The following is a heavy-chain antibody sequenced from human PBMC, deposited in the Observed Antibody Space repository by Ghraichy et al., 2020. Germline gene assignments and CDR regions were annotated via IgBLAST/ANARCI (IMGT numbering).Heavy chain of an antibody. D-gene: IGHD2-21*01. CDR1: GYTFTSYA. J-gene: IGHJ1*01. V-gene: IGHV1-3*04. CDR3: ARIAVITYFPH. Sequence: ASVKVSCKTSGYTFTSYAMHWVRQAPGQRLEWMGWINTGSGNTKYSQKFQGRVTFTRETSASTVYMELGSLRSEDTAVYYCARIAVITYFPHWGQGTLVTVSS. CDR2: INTGSGNT.